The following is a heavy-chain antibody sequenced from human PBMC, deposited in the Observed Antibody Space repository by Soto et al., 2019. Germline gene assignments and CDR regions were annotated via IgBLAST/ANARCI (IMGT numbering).Heavy chain of an antibody. D-gene: IGHD6-13*01. Sequence: SETLSLTCAVYGGSFSGYYWSWIRQPPGKGLEWIGEINHSGSTNYNPSLKSRVTISVDTSKNQFSLKLSSVTAADTAVYYCASSRRRIAAAGSPYYYYGMDVWGQGTTVTVSS. CDR2: INHSGST. V-gene: IGHV4-34*01. CDR1: GGSFSGYY. J-gene: IGHJ6*02. CDR3: ASSRRRIAAAGSPYYYYGMDV.